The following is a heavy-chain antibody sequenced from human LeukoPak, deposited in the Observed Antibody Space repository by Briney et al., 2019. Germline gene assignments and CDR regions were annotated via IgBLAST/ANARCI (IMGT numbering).Heavy chain of an antibody. J-gene: IGHJ4*02. CDR1: GFTFNIVP. V-gene: IGHV3-21*01. CDR2: IGTSSNNI. Sequence: GGSLRLSCAASGFTFNIVPMNWVRRAPGKGLEWVSSIGTSSNNIYYTDSVKGRFTISRDNAKNSLYLQVDSLRVEDTAVYFCASGTVGNYALDYWGQGTLVTVSS. CDR3: ASGTVGNYALDY. D-gene: IGHD1-7*01.